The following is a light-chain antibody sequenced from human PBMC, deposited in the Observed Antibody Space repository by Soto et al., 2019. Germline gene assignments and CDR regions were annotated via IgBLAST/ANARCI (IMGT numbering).Light chain of an antibody. V-gene: IGKV3-15*01. CDR3: QQYSIWRT. J-gene: IGKJ1*01. Sequence: ENVLTQSPGTVSLSRGESATLSCRASQNVARNYLAWFQQRPGQAPRLLIYGASTRATGIPARFSGSGSGTEFTLTISSLQSEDFAVYYCQQYSIWRTFGQATKV. CDR2: GAS. CDR1: QNVARN.